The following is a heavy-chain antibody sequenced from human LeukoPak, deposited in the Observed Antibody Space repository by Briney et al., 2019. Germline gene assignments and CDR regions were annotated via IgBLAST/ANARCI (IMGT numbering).Heavy chain of an antibody. Sequence: SGGSLRLSCAASGFTFSSYAMSWVRQAPGKVLEWVSAISGSAGSTYYADSVKGRFTISRDNSKNTLYLHMNSLRAEDTAVYYCAKSGSYRGYYYMDVWGKGTTVTVSS. D-gene: IGHD1-26*01. CDR3: AKSGSYRGYYYMDV. CDR1: GFTFSSYA. J-gene: IGHJ6*03. CDR2: ISGSAGST. V-gene: IGHV3-23*01.